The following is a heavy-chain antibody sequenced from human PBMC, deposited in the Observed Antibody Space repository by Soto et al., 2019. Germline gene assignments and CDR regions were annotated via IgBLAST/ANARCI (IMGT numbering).Heavy chain of an antibody. Sequence: EVQLVQSGAEVKKPGESLKISCKGSGYSFTSSWIGWVRQMPGKGLEWMGIIYPGDYDTRYSPSFQGQVTISADKSISTAYVQWSSLKASDTAMYYCARRKGGGYSYGSGSWVAYWGQGTLVTVSS. V-gene: IGHV5-51*01. J-gene: IGHJ4*02. D-gene: IGHD5-18*01. CDR1: GYSFTSSW. CDR3: ARRKGGGYSYGSGSWVAY. CDR2: IYPGDYDT.